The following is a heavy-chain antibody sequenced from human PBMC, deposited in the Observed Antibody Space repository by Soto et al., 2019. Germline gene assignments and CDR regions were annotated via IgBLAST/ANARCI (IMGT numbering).Heavy chain of an antibody. Sequence: SVKVSCKASGGTFSSYTISWVRQAPGQGLEWMGRIIPILGIANYAQKFQGRVTITADKSTSTAYMELSSLRSEDTAVYYCARSDWRDVVVPPARNLPFAFDIWGQGKMLTVSS. J-gene: IGHJ3*02. D-gene: IGHD2-15*01. V-gene: IGHV1-69*02. CDR3: ARSDWRDVVVPPARNLPFAFDI. CDR1: GGTFSSYT. CDR2: IIPILGIA.